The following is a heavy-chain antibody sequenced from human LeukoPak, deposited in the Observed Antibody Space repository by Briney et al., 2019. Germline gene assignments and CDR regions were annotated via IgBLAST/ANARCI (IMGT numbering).Heavy chain of an antibody. J-gene: IGHJ4*02. Sequence: GGSLRLSCAGSGFTFSSYAMSWVRQGPGKGLEWVSGISMTGASTYYTDSVKGRFTISRDNSKKTLYLQMNSLRAEDTAVYYCAKDPFVFESGSYLIDYWGQGTLVTVST. D-gene: IGHD1-26*01. CDR3: AKDPFVFESGSYLIDY. V-gene: IGHV3-23*01. CDR2: ISMTGAST. CDR1: GFTFSSYA.